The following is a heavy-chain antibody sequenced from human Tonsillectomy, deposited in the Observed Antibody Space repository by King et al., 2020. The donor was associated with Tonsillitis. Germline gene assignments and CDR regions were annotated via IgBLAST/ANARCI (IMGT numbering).Heavy chain of an antibody. D-gene: IGHD5-12*01. J-gene: IGHJ3*02. CDR3: ASCVVGRYRSMVATREYAFDI. CDR1: GYSFTSYW. V-gene: IGHV5-51*01. Sequence: QLVQSGAEVKKPGESLKISCKGSGYSFTSYWIAWVRQMPGKGLEWMGIIYPGDSDTRYSPSFQGQVTISADKSISTAYLQWSSLKASDTAMYYCASCVVGRYRSMVATREYAFDIGGQGTMVTVSS. CDR2: IYPGDSDT.